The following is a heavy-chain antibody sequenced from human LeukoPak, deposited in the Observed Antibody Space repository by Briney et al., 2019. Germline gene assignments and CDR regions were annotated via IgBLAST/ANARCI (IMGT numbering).Heavy chain of an antibody. J-gene: IGHJ4*02. CDR3: ARGKRGYSSSWYDY. CDR2: INHSGST. V-gene: IGHV4-34*01. CDR1: GGSFSGYY. D-gene: IGHD6-13*01. Sequence: SETLSLTCAVYGGSFSGYYWSWIRQPPGKGLEWIGEINHSGSTNYNPSLKSRVTISVDTSKNQFSLKLSSVTAADTAVYYCARGKRGYSSSWYDYWGQGTLVTVSA.